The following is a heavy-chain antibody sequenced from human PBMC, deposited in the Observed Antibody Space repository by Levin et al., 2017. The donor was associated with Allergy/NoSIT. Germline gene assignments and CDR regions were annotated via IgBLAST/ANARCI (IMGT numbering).Heavy chain of an antibody. J-gene: IGHJ6*03. V-gene: IGHV3-30*18. CDR1: GFTFSSYG. D-gene: IGHD3-10*01. CDR2: ISYDGSNK. Sequence: GGSLRLSCAASGFTFSSYGMHWVRQAPGKGLEWVAVISYDGSNKYYADSVKGRFTISRDNSKNTLYLQMNSLRAEDTAVYYCAKSSSGFGELLPQYYYYYYMDVWGKGTTVTVSS. CDR3: AKSSSGFGELLPQYYYYYYMDV.